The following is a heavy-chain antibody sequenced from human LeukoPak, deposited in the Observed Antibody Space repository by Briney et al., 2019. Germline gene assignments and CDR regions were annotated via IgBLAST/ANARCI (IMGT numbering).Heavy chain of an antibody. D-gene: IGHD2-15*01. CDR1: GFTLSSYW. CDR3: ARPRLEYCSGGSCFDAFDI. Sequence: GGSLRLSCTASGFTLSSYWMSWVRQAPGKGLEWVANIKQDGSEKYYVDSVKGRFTISRDNAKNSLYLQMNSLTAEDTAIYSCARPRLEYCSGGSCFDAFDIWGQGTMVTVSS. J-gene: IGHJ3*02. V-gene: IGHV3-7*03. CDR2: IKQDGSEK.